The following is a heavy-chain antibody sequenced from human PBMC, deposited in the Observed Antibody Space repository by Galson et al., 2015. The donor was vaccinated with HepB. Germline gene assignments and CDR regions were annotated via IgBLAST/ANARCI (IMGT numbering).Heavy chain of an antibody. V-gene: IGHV3-73*01. CDR2: IRSKANSYAT. CDR3: TRHPTVTPPRGG. Sequence: SLRLSCAASGFTFSGSAMHWVRQASGKGLEWVGRIRSKANSYATAYAASVKGRFTISRDDSKNTAYLQMNSLKTEDTAVYYCTRHPTVTPPRGGWGQGTLVTVSS. D-gene: IGHD4-17*01. CDR1: GFTFSGSA. J-gene: IGHJ4*02.